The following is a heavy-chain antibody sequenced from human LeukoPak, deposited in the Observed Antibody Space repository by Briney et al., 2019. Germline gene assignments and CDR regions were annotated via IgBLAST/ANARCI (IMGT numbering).Heavy chain of an antibody. CDR3: ARGSGSYSSYFDY. J-gene: IGHJ4*02. Sequence: GGSLRLSCAASGFTFSSYAMHWVRQAPGKGLEWVGVISYDGSNKYYADSVKGRFTISRDNSKNTLYLQMNSLRAEDTAVYYCARGSGSYSSYFDYWGQGTLVTVSS. D-gene: IGHD1-26*01. CDR2: ISYDGSNK. V-gene: IGHV3-30*04. CDR1: GFTFSSYA.